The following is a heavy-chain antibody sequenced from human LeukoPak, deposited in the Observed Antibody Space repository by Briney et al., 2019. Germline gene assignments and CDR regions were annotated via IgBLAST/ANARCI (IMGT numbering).Heavy chain of an antibody. CDR2: INTDGTVT. D-gene: IGHD6-19*01. CDR1: GFTFSKYW. Sequence: GGSLRLSCAASGFTFSKYWMLWVRQAPGKGLESVSRINTDGTVTTYADSLKGRFTVSRDNADNTMFLQMNSVRDEDTAVYYCATKQWLAPPPDSWGQGTPVTVSS. CDR3: ATKQWLAPPPDS. V-gene: IGHV3-74*01. J-gene: IGHJ4*02.